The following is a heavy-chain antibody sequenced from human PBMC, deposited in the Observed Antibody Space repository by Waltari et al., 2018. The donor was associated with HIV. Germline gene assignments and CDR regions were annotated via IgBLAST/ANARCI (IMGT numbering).Heavy chain of an antibody. CDR1: GFTFNTYA. CDR3: AKARVTTKIYFYYGLDV. Sequence: EVELLESGGGLVQPGGSLRLSCAASGFTFNTYAMSWVRQAPGKGREWVSGIGGTGGTYYADSVKGRFTISRDNSKNTLYLQMDSLRAEDTAIYYCAKARVTTKIYFYYGLDVWGQGTTVTVSS. J-gene: IGHJ6*02. CDR2: IGGTGGT. V-gene: IGHV3-23*01. D-gene: IGHD4-17*01.